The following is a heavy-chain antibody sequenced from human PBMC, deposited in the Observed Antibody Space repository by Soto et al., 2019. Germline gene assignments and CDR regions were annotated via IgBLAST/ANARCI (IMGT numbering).Heavy chain of an antibody. V-gene: IGHV3-23*01. D-gene: IGHD3-16*02. J-gene: IGHJ3*02. Sequence: GGSLRLSCAASGFTFSSYAMSWVRQAPGKGLEWVSAISGSGGSTYYADSGKGRFTISRDNSKNTLYLQMNSLRAEDTAVYYCAKDPAPFGGVIVDAFDIWGQGTMVTVSS. CDR2: ISGSGGST. CDR1: GFTFSSYA. CDR3: AKDPAPFGGVIVDAFDI.